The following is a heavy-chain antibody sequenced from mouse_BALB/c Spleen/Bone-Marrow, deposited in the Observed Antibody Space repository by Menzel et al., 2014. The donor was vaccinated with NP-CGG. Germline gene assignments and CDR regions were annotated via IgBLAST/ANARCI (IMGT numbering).Heavy chain of an antibody. CDR2: IWAGGST. CDR1: GFSLTSYG. J-gene: IGHJ4*01. V-gene: IGHV2-9*02. Sequence: VKLVESGPGLVAPSQSLSITCTVSGFSLTSYGVHWVRQPPGKVLEWLGVIWAGGSTNYNSALMSRLSISKDNSKSXVLLKMNSLQTDGTAMYYCARGSYYEGAMDYWGQGTSVTVSS. CDR3: ARGSYYEGAMDY. D-gene: IGHD1-1*01.